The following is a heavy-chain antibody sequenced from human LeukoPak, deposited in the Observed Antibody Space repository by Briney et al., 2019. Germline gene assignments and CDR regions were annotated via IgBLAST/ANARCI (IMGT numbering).Heavy chain of an antibody. CDR1: GFTFSSYE. J-gene: IGHJ4*02. D-gene: IGHD6-19*01. CDR3: AGCSGWYMGAPFDY. CDR2: SSYSGSII. Sequence: GGSLRLSCAASGFTFSSYEMNWVRQAPGKGLEWVAYSSYSGSIIYYADSVKGRFTISRDNSKNLLYLQMSSLRAEDTVTYYCAGCSGWYMGAPFDYWGQGTLVTVSS. V-gene: IGHV3-48*03.